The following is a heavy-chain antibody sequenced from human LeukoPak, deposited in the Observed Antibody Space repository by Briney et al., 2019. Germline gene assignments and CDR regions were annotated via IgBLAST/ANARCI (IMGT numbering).Heavy chain of an antibody. V-gene: IGHV4-4*09. CDR1: GGSISSHY. D-gene: IGHD3-22*01. CDR3: ARHGANYYDSSGSRWHDAFDI. J-gene: IGHJ3*02. Sequence: SETLSLTCTVSGGSISSHYWSWIRQPPGKGLEWIGYIYTSGSTNYNPSLKSRVTISVDTSKNQFSLKLSSVTAADTAVYYCARHGANYYDSSGSRWHDAFDIWGQGTMVTVSS. CDR2: IYTSGST.